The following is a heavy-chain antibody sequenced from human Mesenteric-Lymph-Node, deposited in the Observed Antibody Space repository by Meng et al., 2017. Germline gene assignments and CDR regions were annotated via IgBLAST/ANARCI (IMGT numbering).Heavy chain of an antibody. J-gene: IGHJ4*02. CDR2: ISYDGSNK. V-gene: IGHV3-30*01. Sequence: GESLKISCAASGFTFSSYAMHWVRQAPGKGLEWVAVISYDGSNKYYADSVKGRFTISRDNSKNTLYLQMNSLRAEDTAVYYCARVPYDSSGFYWGQGNLV. CDR1: GFTFSSYA. CDR3: ARVPYDSSGFY. D-gene: IGHD3-22*01.